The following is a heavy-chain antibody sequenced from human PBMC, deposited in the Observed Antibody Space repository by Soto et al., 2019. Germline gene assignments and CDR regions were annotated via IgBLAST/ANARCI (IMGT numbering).Heavy chain of an antibody. J-gene: IGHJ6*02. D-gene: IGHD3-10*01. Sequence: QVQLVQSGAEVKKPGASVKVSCKASGYTFTGYYMHWVRQAPGQGLEWMGWITPNSGGTNYAQKFQGRVTMTRDTSISTAYMELSRLRSDDTAVYYCARDRLWFGELPFLPYYYYYGMDVWGQGTTVTVSS. CDR2: ITPNSGGT. CDR3: ARDRLWFGELPFLPYYYYYGMDV. V-gene: IGHV1-2*02. CDR1: GYTFTGYY.